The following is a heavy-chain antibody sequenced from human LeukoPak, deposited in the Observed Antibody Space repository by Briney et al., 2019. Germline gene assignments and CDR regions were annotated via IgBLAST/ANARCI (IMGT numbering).Heavy chain of an antibody. CDR3: ARGDGYCSGGRCMIFDY. CDR1: GYTFTNYG. J-gene: IGHJ4*02. V-gene: IGHV1-18*01. Sequence: ASVKVSCEASGYTFTNYGITWVRQASGQGIEWMGWISAYTGKTNSAQKLQGRVTMTTDTSTSTGYMELRSLRSDDTAVYYCARGDGYCSGGRCMIFDYWGQGTLVTVSS. CDR2: ISAYTGKT. D-gene: IGHD2-15*01.